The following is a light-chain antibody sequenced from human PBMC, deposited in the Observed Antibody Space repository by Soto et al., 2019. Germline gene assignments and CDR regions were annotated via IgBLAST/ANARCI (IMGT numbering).Light chain of an antibody. Sequence: DVVMTQSPLSLPVTPGEPASISCRSSQSLLHSNGVNYLDWYLQKPGQSPQLLIYLGSNRASGVPVRFSGSGSGTDVTLKISRVEAEDVGVYYCMQALQTPMYTFGQGTKLEIK. CDR3: MQALQTPMYT. CDR2: LGS. CDR1: QSLLHSNGVNY. J-gene: IGKJ2*01. V-gene: IGKV2-28*01.